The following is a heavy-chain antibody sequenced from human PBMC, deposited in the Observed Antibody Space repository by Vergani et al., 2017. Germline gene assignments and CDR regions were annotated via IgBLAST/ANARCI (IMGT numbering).Heavy chain of an antibody. V-gene: IGHV4-59*01. CDR1: GGSLSGYY. J-gene: IGHJ4*02. CDR2: VEDSGYF. D-gene: IGHD1-14*01. Sequence: QVQLQESGPGLVRPSETLSLTCTVSGGSLSGYYWNWIRQTPGEGLEWIGYVEDSGYFNYNPSLKTRVSMSSDTSNNKLSLMLSSVTVADTAVYYCARSIVSRNPPDYFDNWGQGTLVTVSS. CDR3: ARSIVSRNPPDYFDN.